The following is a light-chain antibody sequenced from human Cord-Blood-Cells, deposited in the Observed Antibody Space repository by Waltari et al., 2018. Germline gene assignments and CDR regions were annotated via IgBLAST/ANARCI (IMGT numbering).Light chain of an antibody. Sequence: DIQMTQSPSSLSASVGDRVTITCRASQSISSYLNWYQQKPGKAPQLLIYAASSLQSGVPSRFSGSGSGTDFTLTISSLQPEDFATYYCQQSYSTPLTVGGGTKVEIK. CDR3: QQSYSTPLT. J-gene: IGKJ4*01. CDR2: AAS. CDR1: QSISSY. V-gene: IGKV1-39*01.